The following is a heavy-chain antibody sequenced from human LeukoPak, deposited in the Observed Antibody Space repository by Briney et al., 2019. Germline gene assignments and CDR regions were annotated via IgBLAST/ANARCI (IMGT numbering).Heavy chain of an antibody. J-gene: IGHJ6*02. CDR3: ARDRRGYDFWSGYQPYFYYYGMDV. D-gene: IGHD3-3*01. CDR2: IIPIFGTA. CDR1: GGTFSSYA. V-gene: IGHV1-69*13. Sequence: SVKVSCKASGGTFSSYAISWVRQAPGRGLEWMGGIIPIFGTANYAQKFQGRVTITADESTSTAYMELSSLRSEDTAVYYCARDRRGYDFWSGYQPYFYYYGMDVWGQGTTVTVSS.